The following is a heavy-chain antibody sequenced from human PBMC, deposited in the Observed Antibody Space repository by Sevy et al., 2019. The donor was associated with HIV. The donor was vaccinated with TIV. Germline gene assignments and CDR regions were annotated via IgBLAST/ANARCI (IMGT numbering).Heavy chain of an antibody. Sequence: GGSLRLSCAASGFTFSDYTIHWVRQAPGKGLEWVAVIRYDGSNKYYADSVKGRFTISRDNSKNTLYLQMNSLRAEDTAVYYCARDRLGITISAEWGGGMDVWGQGTTVTVSS. J-gene: IGHJ6*02. V-gene: IGHV3-33*08. CDR3: ARDRLGITISAEWGGGMDV. CDR1: GFTFSDYT. CDR2: IRYDGSNK. D-gene: IGHD3-3*01.